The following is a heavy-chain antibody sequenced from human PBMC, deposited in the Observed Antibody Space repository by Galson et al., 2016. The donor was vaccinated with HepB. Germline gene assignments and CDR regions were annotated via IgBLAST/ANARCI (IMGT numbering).Heavy chain of an antibody. CDR1: GFTFSSYA. Sequence: SLRLSCAASGFTFSSYAMSWVRQAPGKGLEWVSSSGSGGPTYYADSVKGRFTFSRDNSKNTLFLQMHSLRADDTAAYYCAKSVLEYDILTGYYRRGADYWGQGTLVTVSS. V-gene: IGHV3-23*01. CDR3: AKSVLEYDILTGYYRRGADY. CDR2: SGSGGPT. J-gene: IGHJ4*02. D-gene: IGHD3-9*01.